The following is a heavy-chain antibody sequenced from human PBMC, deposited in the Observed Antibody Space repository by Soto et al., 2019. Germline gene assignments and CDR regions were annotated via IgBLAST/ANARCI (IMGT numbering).Heavy chain of an antibody. D-gene: IGHD2-8*02. CDR1: GGSIRNNNVY. CDR3: ARRQTGHTGGRQLAP. Sequence: SETLPVTCAVSGGSIRNNNVYCGWIREAPGKGLELMGSMYYGGSTCYNPSLKSRVTLSVDTSKNQFSLKLNSVTAAAKAVYYCARRQTGHTGGRQLAPRGQ. V-gene: IGHV4-39*01. CDR2: MYYGGST. J-gene: IGHJ5*02.